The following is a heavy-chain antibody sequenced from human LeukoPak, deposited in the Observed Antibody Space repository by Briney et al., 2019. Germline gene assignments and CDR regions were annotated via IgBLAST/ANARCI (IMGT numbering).Heavy chain of an antibody. CDR2: INPNSGGT. Sequence: ASVKVSCKASGYTFTGYYMHWVRQAPGQGLEWMGWINPNSGGTNYAQKFQGRVTMTRDTSISTAYMELSRLRSDDTAVYYCARDPPRYYYDSSGYYGPPFDYWGQGTLVTVSS. V-gene: IGHV1-2*02. CDR3: ARDPPRYYYDSSGYYGPPFDY. J-gene: IGHJ4*02. D-gene: IGHD3-22*01. CDR1: GYTFTGYY.